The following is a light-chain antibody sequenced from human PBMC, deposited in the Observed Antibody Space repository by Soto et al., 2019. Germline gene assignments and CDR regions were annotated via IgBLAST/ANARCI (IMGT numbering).Light chain of an antibody. Sequence: DIVMTQSPLSLPVTPGEPASISCRSSQSLLHSNGYYYLDWYLQKPGQSPQLLIYLGSNRASGVPDRFSGSRSGAEFTLTINSLQSEDFAVYYCQPYNNWPLTFGGGTKVDIK. CDR3: QPYNNWPLT. V-gene: IGKV2-28*01. J-gene: IGKJ4*01. CDR1: QSLLHSNGYYY. CDR2: LGS.